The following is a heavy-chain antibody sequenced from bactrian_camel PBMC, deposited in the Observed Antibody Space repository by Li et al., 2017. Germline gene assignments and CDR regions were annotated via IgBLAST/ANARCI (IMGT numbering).Heavy chain of an antibody. D-gene: IGHD2*01. CDR1: GGPYSGNC. V-gene: IGHV3S1*01. J-gene: IGHJ4*01. CDR3: AATRPHDAIVSRCYTDPQPYEF. CDR2: LFTGSGRT. Sequence: HVQLVESGGGSVQVGGSLRLSCTSAGGPYSGNCVGWFRQAPGKEREGVAALFTGSGRTAYADSVKGRFAISRDMSKNTIDLQMSSLKPEDTAMYFCAATRPHDAIVSRCYTDPQPYEFWGQGTQVTVS.